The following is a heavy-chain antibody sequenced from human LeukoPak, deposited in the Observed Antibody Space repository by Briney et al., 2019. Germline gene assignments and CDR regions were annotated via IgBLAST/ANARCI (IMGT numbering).Heavy chain of an antibody. V-gene: IGHV4-38-2*02. J-gene: IGHJ4*02. D-gene: IGHD1-26*01. CDR2: IHHSGIT. Sequence: PSETLSLTCTVSVCSISSGYYWGWIRQPPGKGLEWIGSIHHSGITYYNPSLKSRVTISVDTSKNQFSLKLSSVTAADTAVYYCAREQGSSGSYYPFDYWGQGTLVTVSS. CDR1: VCSISSGYY. CDR3: AREQGSSGSYYPFDY.